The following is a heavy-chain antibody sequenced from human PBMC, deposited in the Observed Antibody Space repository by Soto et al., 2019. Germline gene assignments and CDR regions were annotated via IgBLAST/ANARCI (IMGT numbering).Heavy chain of an antibody. J-gene: IGHJ4*02. CDR3: ARVTMPTVTTGYYFDY. D-gene: IGHD4-17*01. Sequence: EVQLVESGGGLVKPGGSLRLSCAASGFTFSSYSMNWVRQAPGKGLEWVSSISSSSSYIYYADSVKGRFTISRDNAKNSLYLQMNSLRAEDTAVYYCARVTMPTVTTGYYFDYWGQGTLVTVSS. CDR1: GFTFSSYS. CDR2: ISSSSSYI. V-gene: IGHV3-21*01.